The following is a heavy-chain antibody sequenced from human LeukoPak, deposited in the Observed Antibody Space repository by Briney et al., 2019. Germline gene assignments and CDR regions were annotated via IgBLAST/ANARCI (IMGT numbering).Heavy chain of an antibody. CDR2: ISKDGGNK. Sequence: GGSLRLSCAASGFTFDEHDMYWVRQVPGKGLEWVCLISKDGGNKHYADSVKGRFSISRDNNRNSLSLQMNSLSSEDTALYFCAKRSGAPNNFDYWGQGARVTVSS. J-gene: IGHJ4*02. CDR3: AKRSGAPNNFDY. D-gene: IGHD1-1*01. CDR1: GFTFDEHD. V-gene: IGHV3-43*02.